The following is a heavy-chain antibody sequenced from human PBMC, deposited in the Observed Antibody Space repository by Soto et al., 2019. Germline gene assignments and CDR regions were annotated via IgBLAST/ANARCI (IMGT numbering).Heavy chain of an antibody. J-gene: IGHJ3*02. CDR1: GFPFSDYW. D-gene: IGHD4-4*01. Sequence: EVQLAESVGGLVQPGGTLRLSCAASGFPFSDYWMHWVRQAPGEGLVWVSRIDPHGSSTAYADSVEGRFTISRDNSKNTVFLQMNSLRAEDTAIYYCTSLSIAVGNYAFDIWGQGTMVTVSS. V-gene: IGHV3-74*01. CDR2: IDPHGSST. CDR3: TSLSIAVGNYAFDI.